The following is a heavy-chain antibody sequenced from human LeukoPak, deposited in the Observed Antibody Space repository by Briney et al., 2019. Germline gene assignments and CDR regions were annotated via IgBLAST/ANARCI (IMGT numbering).Heavy chain of an antibody. J-gene: IGHJ4*02. CDR2: FDPEDGET. D-gene: IGHD3-22*01. CDR3: ATFDSSGYYPFDY. CDR1: GYTLTELS. Sequence: GASVKVSCKVSGYTLTELSMHWVRQAPGKGLEWMGGFDPEDGETIYAQKFQGRVTMTKDTSTDTAYMELSSLRSEDTAVYYCATFDSSGYYPFDYWGQGTLVTVSS. V-gene: IGHV1-24*01.